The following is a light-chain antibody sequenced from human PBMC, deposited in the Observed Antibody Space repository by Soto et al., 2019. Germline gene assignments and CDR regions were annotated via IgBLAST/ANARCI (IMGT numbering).Light chain of an antibody. CDR2: RAS. CDR3: PQYNSYFRT. J-gene: IGKJ1*01. V-gene: IGKV1-5*03. Sequence: DIQMTQSPSTLSASVGDRVTITCRASQTISNWLAWYQQKPGKAPKLLFYRASSLESGVPSRFSGSGSGTEFTFTISSLQPDDFATYYRPQYNSYFRTFGQGTKVDIK. CDR1: QTISNW.